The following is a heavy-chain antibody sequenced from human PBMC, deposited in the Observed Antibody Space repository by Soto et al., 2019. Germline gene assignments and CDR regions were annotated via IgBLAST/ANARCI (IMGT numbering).Heavy chain of an antibody. Sequence: GGSLRLSCAASGFTFSSYWMSWVRQAPGKGLEWVANIKQDGSEKYYVDSVKGRFTISRDNAKNSLYLQMNSLRVEDTAVYYCARDRGVNTIFGVVIDDAFDIWGQGTMVTVSS. CDR1: GFTFSSYW. CDR3: ARDRGVNTIFGVVIDDAFDI. D-gene: IGHD3-3*01. J-gene: IGHJ3*02. V-gene: IGHV3-7*01. CDR2: IKQDGSEK.